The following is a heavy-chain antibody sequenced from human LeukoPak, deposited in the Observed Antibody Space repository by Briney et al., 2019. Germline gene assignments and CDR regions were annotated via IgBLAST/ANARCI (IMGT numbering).Heavy chain of an antibody. V-gene: IGHV4-38-2*02. CDR1: GYSISSGYY. CDR3: ARGRDYYDSSGYRFDY. Sequence: PSETLSLTCTVSGYSISSGYYWGWIRQPPGKGLEWIGSIYHSGSTYYNPSLKSRVTISVDTSKNQFSLKLSSVTAADTAVYYCARGRDYYDSSGYRFDYWGQGTLVTVSS. J-gene: IGHJ4*02. D-gene: IGHD3-22*01. CDR2: IYHSGST.